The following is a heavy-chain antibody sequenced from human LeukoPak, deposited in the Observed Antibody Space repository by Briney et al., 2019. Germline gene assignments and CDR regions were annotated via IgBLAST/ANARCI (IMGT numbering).Heavy chain of an antibody. Sequence: GGFLRLSCAASGFTFDDYAMPWVRQAPGKGPEWVSGISWNSGSIGYADSVKGRFTISRDNAKNSLYLQMNSLRAEDTALYYCAKDMGDYYDSSGYYRSHYYGMDVWGQGTTVTVSS. CDR2: ISWNSGSI. J-gene: IGHJ6*02. CDR1: GFTFDDYA. V-gene: IGHV3-9*01. D-gene: IGHD3-22*01. CDR3: AKDMGDYYDSSGYYRSHYYGMDV.